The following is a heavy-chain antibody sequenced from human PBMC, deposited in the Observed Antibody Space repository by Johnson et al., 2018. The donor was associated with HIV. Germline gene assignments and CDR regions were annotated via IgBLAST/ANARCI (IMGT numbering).Heavy chain of an antibody. D-gene: IGHD1-26*01. Sequence: QVQLVESGGGVVQPGRSLRLSCAASGFTFSTYDMHWVRQAPGKGLEWVAIISHDGSNKYYADSVKGRFTISRDNAKNSLYLQMNSLRAEDTALYYCASRMYSGSSGGAFDIWGQGTMVTVSS. CDR3: ASRMYSGSSGGAFDI. CDR1: GFTFSTYD. V-gene: IGHV3-30*19. CDR2: ISHDGSNK. J-gene: IGHJ3*02.